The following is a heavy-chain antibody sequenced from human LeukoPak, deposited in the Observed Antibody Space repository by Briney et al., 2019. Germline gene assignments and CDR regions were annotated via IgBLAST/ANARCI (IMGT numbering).Heavy chain of an antibody. CDR2: IYHSGST. D-gene: IGHD6-6*01. Sequence: SETLSLTCTVSGYSISSGYYWGWIRQPPGKGLEWIGSIYHSGSTYYNPSLKSRVTISVDTSKNQFSLKLSSVTAADTAVYYCARDGRPFDYRGQGTLVTVSS. V-gene: IGHV4-38-2*02. CDR3: ARDGRPFDY. CDR1: GYSISSGYY. J-gene: IGHJ4*02.